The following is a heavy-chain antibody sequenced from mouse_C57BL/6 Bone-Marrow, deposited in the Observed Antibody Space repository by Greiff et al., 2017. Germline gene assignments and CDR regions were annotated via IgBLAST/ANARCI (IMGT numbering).Heavy chain of an antibody. J-gene: IGHJ3*01. CDR2: IDPSDSYT. CDR3: ARYWFAY. V-gene: IGHV1-50*01. Sequence: QVQLQQSGAELVKPGASVKLSCKASGYTFTSYWMQWVKQRPGQGLEWIGEIDPSDSYTNYNQKFKGKATLTVDTSSSTAYMHLSSLTSEDSAVYYCARYWFAYWGQGTLGTVSA. CDR1: GYTFTSYW.